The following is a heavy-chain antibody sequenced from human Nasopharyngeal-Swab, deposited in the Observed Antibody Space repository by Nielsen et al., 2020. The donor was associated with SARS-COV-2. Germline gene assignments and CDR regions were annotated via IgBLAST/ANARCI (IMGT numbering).Heavy chain of an antibody. CDR1: GLTVSSTY. CDR3: ARDLGGGYCTTTNCPGS. D-gene: IGHD2-2*01. V-gene: IGHV3-53*01. J-gene: IGHJ1*01. Sequence: GASLKISCAVSGLTVSSTYMSWVRQAPGKGLEWASVTEIGGTTHYADSVKGRFSISRDSSTNTLYLQMNNVRAEDTAVYYCARDLGGGYCTTTNCPGSWGQGTLVTVSS. CDR2: TEIGGTT.